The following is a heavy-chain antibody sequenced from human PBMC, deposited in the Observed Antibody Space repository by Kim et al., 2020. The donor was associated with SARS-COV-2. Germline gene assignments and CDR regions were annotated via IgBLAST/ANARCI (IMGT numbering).Heavy chain of an antibody. CDR2: ISSSSSTI. Sequence: GGSLRLSCAASGFTFSSYSMNWVRQAPGKGLEWVSYISSSSSTIYYADSVKGRFTISRDNAKNSLYLQMNSLRDEDTAVYYCVREGPQGGITMIVVVIPFDYWGQGTLVTVSS. D-gene: IGHD3-22*01. CDR1: GFTFSSYS. V-gene: IGHV3-48*02. J-gene: IGHJ4*02. CDR3: VREGPQGGITMIVVVIPFDY.